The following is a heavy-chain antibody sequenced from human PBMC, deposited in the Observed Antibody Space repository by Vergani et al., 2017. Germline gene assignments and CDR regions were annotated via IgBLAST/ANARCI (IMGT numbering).Heavy chain of an antibody. CDR1: GFTFTSYG. D-gene: IGHD3-22*01. CDR3: ARYPAEPYYYDSSTYYPLLDI. CDR2: IWYDGSNK. V-gene: IGHV3-33*01. Sequence: QVQLVESGGGVVQPGRSLRLSCATSGFTFTSYGMHWVRQAPGKGLEWVAVIWYDGSNKNYAGSVKGRFTISRDNSKNTLYLQMNSLRAKDAVVNYCARYPAEPYYYDSSTYYPLLDIWGQGTMVTVSS. J-gene: IGHJ3*02.